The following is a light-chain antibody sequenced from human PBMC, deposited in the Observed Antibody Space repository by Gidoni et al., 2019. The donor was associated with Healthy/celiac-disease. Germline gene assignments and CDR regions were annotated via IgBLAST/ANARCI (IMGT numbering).Light chain of an antibody. CDR2: QDS. CDR1: KLGDKY. J-gene: IGLJ2*01. V-gene: IGLV3-1*01. CDR3: QAWDSSTRV. Sequence: SYELTQPPSVPVSPGQTASITCSGDKLGDKYACWYQQKPGQSPVLVIYQDSKRPSGIPERFSGSNSGNTATLTICGTQAMDEADYYCQAWDSSTRVFGGGTKLTVL.